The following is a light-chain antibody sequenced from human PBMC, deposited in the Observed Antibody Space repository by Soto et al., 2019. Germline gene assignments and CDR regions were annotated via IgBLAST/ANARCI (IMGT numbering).Light chain of an antibody. V-gene: IGKV1-9*01. J-gene: IGKJ4*01. CDR3: QHYLTWPLT. CDR2: EAS. Sequence: DIQLTQSPSLLSASVGDRVTITCRASHDISTYLAWYQQKPGKAPKLMIYEASTLQSGVPSRFSGSGSGTEFTLTISSLQSDDFAVYYCQHYLTWPLTFGGGTKVDIK. CDR1: HDISTY.